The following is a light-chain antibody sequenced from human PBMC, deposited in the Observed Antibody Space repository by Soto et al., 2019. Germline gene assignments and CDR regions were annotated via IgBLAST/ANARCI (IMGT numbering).Light chain of an antibody. CDR2: GAS. CDR3: HQYCSTPFT. J-gene: IGKJ3*01. Sequence: EIVLTQSPGTLSLSPGDRATLSCRASQSVSTNYLAWYQQSLGLAPMLLIYGASSRSAGLPDRFSGNGSGTDFTLTISRLEPEDFAVYYCHQYCSTPFTFGPGTKVDIK. CDR1: QSVSTNY. V-gene: IGKV3-20*01.